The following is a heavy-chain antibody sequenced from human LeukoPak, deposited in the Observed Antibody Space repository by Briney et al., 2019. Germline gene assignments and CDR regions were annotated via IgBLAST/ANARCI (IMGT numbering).Heavy chain of an antibody. CDR1: GGSISSGGYY. D-gene: IGHD4-23*01. CDR2: IYYSGST. CDR3: ARFTTTVVTQRRGFDY. J-gene: IGHJ4*02. V-gene: IGHV4-31*03. Sequence: PSETLSLTCTVSGGSISSGGYYWSWSRQHPGKGLEWIGYIYYSGSTYYNPSLKSRVTISVDTSKNQFSLKLSSVTAADTAVYYSARFTTTVVTQRRGFDYWGQGTLVTVSS.